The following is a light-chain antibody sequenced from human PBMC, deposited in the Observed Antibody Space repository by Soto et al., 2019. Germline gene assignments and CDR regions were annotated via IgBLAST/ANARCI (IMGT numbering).Light chain of an antibody. CDR3: QQRSNWPAT. CDR1: QSVSSY. Sequence: EIVLTQSPATLSLSPGERATLSCRASQSVSSYLAWYQQKPGQAPRLLIYDASNRATGIPARFRGSGSGTAFTLPISSLEPEDFAVYYCQQRSNWPATFGGGTKVEIK. CDR2: DAS. V-gene: IGKV3-11*01. J-gene: IGKJ4*01.